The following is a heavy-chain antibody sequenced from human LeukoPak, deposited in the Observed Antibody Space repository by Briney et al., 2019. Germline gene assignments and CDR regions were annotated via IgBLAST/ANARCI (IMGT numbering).Heavy chain of an antibody. Sequence: GGSLGLSFTASRFTLSTHWMHWVRQVPGKGLLWISHIDMYGRILRYADSVKARFTISREHAKKTLYLQMDSLRVEETAVYYCARDGCTGGSCYWDNGIHWFDPWGQGTLVTVSS. V-gene: IGHV3-74*01. CDR2: IDMYGRIL. D-gene: IGHD2-15*01. CDR1: RFTLSTHW. CDR3: ARDGCTGGSCYWDNGIHWFDP. J-gene: IGHJ5*02.